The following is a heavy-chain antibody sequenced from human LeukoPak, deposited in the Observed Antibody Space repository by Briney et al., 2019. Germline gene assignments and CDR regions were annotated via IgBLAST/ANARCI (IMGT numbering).Heavy chain of an antibody. V-gene: IGHV1-46*01. CDR2: INPSGGST. J-gene: IGHJ4*02. Sequence: ASVKVSFKASGYTFTSYYMHWVRQAPGQGLEWMGIINPSGGSTSYAQKFQGRVTMTRDTSTSAVYMELSSLRSEDTAVYYCARELNYYDSSGYYYRRLMGSDPGVDYWGQGTLVTVSS. CDR3: ARELNYYDSSGYYYRRLMGSDPGVDY. CDR1: GYTFTSYY. D-gene: IGHD3-22*01.